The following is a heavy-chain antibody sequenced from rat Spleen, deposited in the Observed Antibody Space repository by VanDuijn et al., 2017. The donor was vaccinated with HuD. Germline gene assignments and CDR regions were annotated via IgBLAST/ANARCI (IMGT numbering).Heavy chain of an antibody. Sequence: EVQLVESGGGIVQPGRSLKSSCVASGLTLNDYWLTWLRQVPTKVLEWIASISTSGGSTYYRDSVKGRLTISRNNAKSTLYLQMDSLRSEDTGTYYCARHRGPYSSYTSYYFDYWGQGVMVTVSS. CDR1: GLTLNDYW. CDR2: ISTSGGST. D-gene: IGHD1-2*01. J-gene: IGHJ2*01. V-gene: IGHV5-25*01. CDR3: ARHRGPYSSYTSYYFDY.